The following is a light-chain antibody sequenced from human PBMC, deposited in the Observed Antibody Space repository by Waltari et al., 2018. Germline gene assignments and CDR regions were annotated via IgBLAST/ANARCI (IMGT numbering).Light chain of an antibody. CDR2: DAS. Sequence: EILMTQSPATRSVSPGERATLSCRASQSISSNLAWYQHRPGQAPRLLIYDASTRATGIPSRFSGSASGKDFIITISSLQSEDFVLYYCQQYNNWPQTFGQGTKVEIE. CDR1: QSISSN. V-gene: IGKV3D-15*01. CDR3: QQYNNWPQT. J-gene: IGKJ1*01.